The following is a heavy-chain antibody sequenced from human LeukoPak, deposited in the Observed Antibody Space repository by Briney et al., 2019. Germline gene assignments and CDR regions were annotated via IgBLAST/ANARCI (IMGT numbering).Heavy chain of an antibody. J-gene: IGHJ4*02. V-gene: IGHV1-2*02. Sequence: ASVTVSCKASGYTFTSYDINWVRQAPGQGLEWMGWINPNSGGTNYAQKFQGRVTMTRDTSISTAYMELSRLRSDDTAVYYCARALWFGELAPPFDYWGQGTLVTVSS. CDR3: ARALWFGELAPPFDY. D-gene: IGHD3-10*01. CDR1: GYTFTSYD. CDR2: INPNSGGT.